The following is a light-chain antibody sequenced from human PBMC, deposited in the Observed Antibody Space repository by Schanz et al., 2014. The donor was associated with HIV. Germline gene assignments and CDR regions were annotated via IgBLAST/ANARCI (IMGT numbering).Light chain of an antibody. CDR3: AAWDDSLGGQI. Sequence: QSVLTQPPSVSGALGQRVTISCTGSRSNIGAGYDVHWYQQLPGTAPKLLIYGNTNRPSGVPDRFSGSKSGTSASLAISGLRSEDEADYHCAAWDDSLGGQIFGGGTKLTVL. V-gene: IGLV1-40*01. CDR2: GNT. CDR1: RSNIGAGYD. J-gene: IGLJ2*01.